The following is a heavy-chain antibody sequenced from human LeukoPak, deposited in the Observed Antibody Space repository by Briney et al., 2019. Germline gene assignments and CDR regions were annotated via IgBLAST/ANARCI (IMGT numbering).Heavy chain of an antibody. CDR3: ARDQSARDYYYMDV. CDR2: ISYDGGNK. J-gene: IGHJ6*03. CDR1: GFTLSSHG. V-gene: IGHV3-30*03. D-gene: IGHD3-3*01. Sequence: GRSLRLSCVASGFTLSSHGIHWVRQAPGKGLEGVAVISYDGGNKFYADSVRGRFTVSRDNSKNTLYLEMNNLRAEDTAVYYCARDQSARDYYYMDVWGKGTTVTVSS.